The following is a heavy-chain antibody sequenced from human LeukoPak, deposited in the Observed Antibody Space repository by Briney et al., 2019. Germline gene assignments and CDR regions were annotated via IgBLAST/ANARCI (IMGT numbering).Heavy chain of an antibody. Sequence: GGSLRLSCAASGFTFSSYAMSWVRQAPGKGLEWVSVIYSGGSTYYADSVKGRFTISRDNSKNTLYLQMNSLRAEDTAVYYCARILRRQWLVLGIDYWGQGTLVTVSS. CDR1: GFTFSSYA. D-gene: IGHD6-19*01. J-gene: IGHJ4*02. CDR2: IYSGGST. CDR3: ARILRRQWLVLGIDY. V-gene: IGHV3-53*01.